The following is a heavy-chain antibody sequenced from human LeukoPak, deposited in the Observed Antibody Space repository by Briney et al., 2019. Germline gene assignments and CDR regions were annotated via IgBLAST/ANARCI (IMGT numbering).Heavy chain of an antibody. D-gene: IGHD5-24*01. CDR1: RFTFSSYA. CDR2: ISGSGGST. Sequence: GSLRLSCAASRFTFSSYAMSWVRQAPGKGLEWVSAISGSGGSTYYADSVRGRFTISRDNAKNSLYLQMNSLRDEDTAVYYCARLPPGRWLRYWYFDLWGRGTLVTVSS. J-gene: IGHJ2*01. CDR3: ARLPPGRWLRYWYFDL. V-gene: IGHV3-23*01.